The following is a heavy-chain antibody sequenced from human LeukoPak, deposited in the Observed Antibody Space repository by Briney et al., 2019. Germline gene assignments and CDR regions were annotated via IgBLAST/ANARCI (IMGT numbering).Heavy chain of an antibody. J-gene: IGHJ4*02. CDR2: IGTNGIST. CDR3: VKGQEVVYAPTFDY. Sequence: GGSLRLSCAASGFTFSSYAMSWVRQAPGKGLEYVSSIGTNGISTYYADSVTGRFTISRDNSKNSLYLQMSSLRAEDTAVYYCVKGQEVVYAPTFDYWGQGTLVTVSS. D-gene: IGHD2-8*02. CDR1: GFTFSSYA. V-gene: IGHV3-64D*09.